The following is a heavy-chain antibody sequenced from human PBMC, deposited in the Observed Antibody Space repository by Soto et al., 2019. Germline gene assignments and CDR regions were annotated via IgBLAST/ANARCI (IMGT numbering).Heavy chain of an antibody. CDR3: ARAEAWELLPVWWDY. CDR2: IDYSGST. Sequence: QVQLQESGPGLVKPSETLSPTCTVSGGSVSTYYWTWIRQPPGKGLEWIGYIDYSGSTNYNPSLKSRVTISVDTSKNQFSLKLSYVTAADTAVYYCARAEAWELLPVWWDYWGQGTLVTVS. V-gene: IGHV4-59*02. J-gene: IGHJ4*02. D-gene: IGHD2-21*01. CDR1: GGSVSTYY.